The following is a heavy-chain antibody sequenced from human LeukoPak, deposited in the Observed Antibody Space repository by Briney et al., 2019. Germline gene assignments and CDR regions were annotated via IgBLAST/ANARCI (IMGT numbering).Heavy chain of an antibody. J-gene: IGHJ4*02. CDR2: ISYDGSNK. V-gene: IGHV3-30-3*01. D-gene: IGHD3-3*01. CDR3: ARDHYYTSDY. Sequence: PGGSLRLSCAASGFTFSSYAMHWVRQAPGKGLEWVAVISYDGSNKYYADSVKGRFTISRDNAKNTVYLQMNSLRVEDTAIYYCARDHYYTSDYWGQGILVTVSS. CDR1: GFTFSSYA.